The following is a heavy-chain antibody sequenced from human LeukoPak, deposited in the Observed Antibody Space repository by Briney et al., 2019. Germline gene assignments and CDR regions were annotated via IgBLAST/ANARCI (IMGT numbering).Heavy chain of an antibody. Sequence: ASVKVSCKASRGTFSSYTISWVRQAPGQGLEWMGRIIPILGIANYAQKFQGRVTITADKSTSTAYIELSSLRSEDTAVYYCARDGDYYDSSGVYFDYWGQGTLVTVSS. D-gene: IGHD3-22*01. CDR3: ARDGDYYDSSGVYFDY. CDR1: RGTFSSYT. J-gene: IGHJ4*02. CDR2: IIPILGIA. V-gene: IGHV1-69*04.